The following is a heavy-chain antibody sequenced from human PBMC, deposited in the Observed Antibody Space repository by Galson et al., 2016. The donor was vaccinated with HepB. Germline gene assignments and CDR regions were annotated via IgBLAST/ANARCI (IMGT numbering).Heavy chain of an antibody. CDR1: GFIFSSYA. CDR2: ISGSGGST. D-gene: IGHD3-3*01. Sequence: SLRLSCAASGFIFSSYAMSRVRQAPGKGLEWVSVISGSGGSTNYTDSVKGRFTISRDNTKNTLYLQMNRLRAEDTAEYYCAKDGEARIAFDIWGQGTMVTVSS. CDR3: AKDGEARIAFDI. V-gene: IGHV3-23*01. J-gene: IGHJ3*02.